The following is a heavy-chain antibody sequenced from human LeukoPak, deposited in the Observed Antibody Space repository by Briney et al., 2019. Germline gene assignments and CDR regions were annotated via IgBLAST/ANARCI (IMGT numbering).Heavy chain of an antibody. D-gene: IGHD3-22*01. CDR1: GFTFSSYS. V-gene: IGHV3-48*04. CDR2: ISSTSSTV. CDR3: AKEHYFYDSSGPYDS. J-gene: IGHJ4*02. Sequence: PGGSLRLSCAVSGFTFSSYSMTWVRQAPGKGLEWVSYISSTSSTVYYADSVKGRFTISRDNAKNFLYLQMNSLRAEDTALYYCAKEHYFYDSSGPYDSWGQGTLVTVSS.